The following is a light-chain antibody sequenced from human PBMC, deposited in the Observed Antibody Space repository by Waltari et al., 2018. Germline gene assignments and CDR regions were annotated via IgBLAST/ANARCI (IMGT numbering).Light chain of an antibody. Sequence: QSALTQPASVSGSPGQSITLSCTGTSSAVGAYNSVSWYQQHPGKFPKAIISYVSHRPSGVSDRFSGSKSGNTASLTISGLQAVDEADYYCSSYTTNSLLFGGGTKLTVL. CDR1: SSAVGAYNS. J-gene: IGLJ3*02. CDR3: SSYTTNSLL. CDR2: YVS. V-gene: IGLV2-14*03.